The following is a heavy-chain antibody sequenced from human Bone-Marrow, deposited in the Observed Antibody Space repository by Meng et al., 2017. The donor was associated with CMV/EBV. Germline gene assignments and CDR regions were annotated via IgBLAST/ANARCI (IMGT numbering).Heavy chain of an antibody. Sequence: GGSLRLSCAASGFTFSSYSMNWVRQAPGKGLEWVSSISSSSSYIYYADSVKGRFTISRDNAKNSLYLQMDSLRAEDTAVYYCAALGFCISTSCYTGGFDPWGQGTLVTVSS. V-gene: IGHV3-21*01. CDR2: ISSSSSYI. CDR3: AALGFCISTSCYTGGFDP. CDR1: GFTFSSYS. J-gene: IGHJ5*02. D-gene: IGHD2-2*02.